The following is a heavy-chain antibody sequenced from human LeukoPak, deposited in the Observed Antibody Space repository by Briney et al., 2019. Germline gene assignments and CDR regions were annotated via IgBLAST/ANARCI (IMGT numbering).Heavy chain of an antibody. J-gene: IGHJ4*02. D-gene: IGHD4-17*01. Sequence: SETLSLTCAVSSVSFNDYYWSWVRQPPGQGLEWIGEINHSGYTNDSPSLKSRVTMSIDTSRKQFSLNLRSVTVADTAVYYCTRMTTGHDYWGQGTLVTVSS. CDR1: SVSFNDYY. CDR2: INHSGYT. V-gene: IGHV4-34*01. CDR3: TRMTTGHDY.